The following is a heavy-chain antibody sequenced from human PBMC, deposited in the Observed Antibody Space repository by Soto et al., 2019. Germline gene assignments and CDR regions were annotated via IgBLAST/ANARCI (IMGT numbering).Heavy chain of an antibody. CDR3: ASRSGQLPYYFDY. V-gene: IGHV1-18*03. D-gene: IGHD6-6*01. Sequence: ASVKVSCKASGYTFTRYGISWVRQAPGQGLEWMGWISAYNGNTNYAQKFQGRVTMTTDTSTSTGYMELRSLRSDDMAVYFCASRSGQLPYYFDYWGQGAQVTVSS. CDR2: ISAYNGNT. J-gene: IGHJ4*02. CDR1: GYTFTRYG.